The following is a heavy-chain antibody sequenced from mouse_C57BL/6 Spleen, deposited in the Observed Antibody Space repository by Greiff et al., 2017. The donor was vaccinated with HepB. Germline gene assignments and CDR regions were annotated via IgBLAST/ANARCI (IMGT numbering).Heavy chain of an antibody. J-gene: IGHJ4*01. CDR2: ISSGSSTI. CDR1: GFTFSDYG. CDR3: ASGRDHSSGFGRAMDY. V-gene: IGHV5-17*01. D-gene: IGHD3-2*02. Sequence: EVKLVESGGGLVKPGGSLKLSCAASGFTFSDYGMHWVRQAPEKGLEWVAYISSGSSTIYYAETVKGRYTISRDKAKNTLFLQMTSLRSEDTAMFYCASGRDHSSGFGRAMDYWGQGTSVTVSS.